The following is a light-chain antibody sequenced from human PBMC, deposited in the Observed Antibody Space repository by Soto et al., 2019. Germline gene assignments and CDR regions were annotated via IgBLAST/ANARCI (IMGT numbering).Light chain of an antibody. V-gene: IGLV1-44*01. CDR3: AAWDDSLNGVV. CDR1: SSNIESNT. CDR2: YNN. J-gene: IGLJ2*01. Sequence: QAVVTQPPSASGTPGQRVTISCSGSSSNIESNTVNWYQQFPGTAPKLLIYYNNQRPSGVPDRFSGSKSGTSASLAISGLQSEDEGDYYCAAWDDSLNGVVFGGGTKLTVL.